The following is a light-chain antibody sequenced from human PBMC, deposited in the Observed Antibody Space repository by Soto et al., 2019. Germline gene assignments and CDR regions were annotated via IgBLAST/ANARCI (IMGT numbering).Light chain of an antibody. CDR3: HQYDSWT. Sequence: EIVLTQSPGTLSLSPGERATLSCRASQSVSNNYLAWYQQKPGQAPRLLIYGASNRATGIPDRFSGSGSGTDFTLTISSLQSEDFAVYYCHQYDSWTFGQGTKVDI. V-gene: IGKV3-20*01. J-gene: IGKJ1*01. CDR2: GAS. CDR1: QSVSNNY.